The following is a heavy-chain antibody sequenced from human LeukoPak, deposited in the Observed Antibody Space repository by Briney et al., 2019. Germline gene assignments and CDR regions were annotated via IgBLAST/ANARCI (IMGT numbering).Heavy chain of an antibody. CDR1: GGTFSSYA. J-gene: IGHJ6*02. CDR3: ARVARRVVTSYGMDV. V-gene: IGHV1-69*04. Sequence: GASVKVSCKASGGTFSSYAIRWVRQAPGQGLEWMGRIIPILGIANYAQKFQGRVTITADKSTSTAYMELSSLRSEDTAVYYCARVARRVVTSYGMDVWGQGTTVTVSS. D-gene: IGHD3-22*01. CDR2: IIPILGIA.